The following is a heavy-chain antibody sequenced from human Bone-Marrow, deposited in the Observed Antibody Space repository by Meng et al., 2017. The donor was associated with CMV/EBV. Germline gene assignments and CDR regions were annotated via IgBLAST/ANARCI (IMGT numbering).Heavy chain of an antibody. J-gene: IGHJ4*02. CDR2: ISWNSGSI. CDR3: AKTYGDYFDY. D-gene: IGHD4-17*01. Sequence: GGSRRFSCAASGFTFDDYAMHWVRQAPGKGLEWVSGISWNSGSIGYADSVKGRFTISRDNAKNSLYLQMNSLRAEDTALYYCAKTYGDYFDYWGQGTLVTVSS. V-gene: IGHV3-9*01. CDR1: GFTFDDYA.